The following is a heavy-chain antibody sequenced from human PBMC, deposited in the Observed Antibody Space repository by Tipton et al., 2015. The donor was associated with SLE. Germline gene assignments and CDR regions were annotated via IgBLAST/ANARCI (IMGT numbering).Heavy chain of an antibody. CDR1: GFSLASTGMS. CDR2: IDWDGDT. D-gene: IGHD1-26*01. CDR3: ARSPGDKWDLHYYYGIDL. Sequence: LVKPSQTLTLTCTCSGFSLASTGMSVSWIRQPPGKALEWLARIDWDGDTYSSTSLKTRVTISKDTSKNQVVLTMTNMDFVDTGTYYCARSPGDKWDLHYYYGIDLWGQGTTVTVSS. V-gene: IGHV2-70*11. J-gene: IGHJ6*02.